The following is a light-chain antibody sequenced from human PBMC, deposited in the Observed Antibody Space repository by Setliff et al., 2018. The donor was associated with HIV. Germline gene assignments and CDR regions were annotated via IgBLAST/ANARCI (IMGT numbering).Light chain of an antibody. Sequence: QSALTQPASVSGSPGQSIIISCTGTTSDVGVYNYVSWYQQHPGKVPKLIIYEVSNRPSGVSNRFSGSKTGNMASLAISGLQAEDEADYYCGSYTTSGTFVFGSGTK. CDR1: TSDVGVYNY. V-gene: IGLV2-14*03. J-gene: IGLJ1*01. CDR3: GSYTTSGTFV. CDR2: EVS.